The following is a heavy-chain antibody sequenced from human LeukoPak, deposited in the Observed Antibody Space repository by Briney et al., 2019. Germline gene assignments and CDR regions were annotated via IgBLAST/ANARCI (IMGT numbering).Heavy chain of an antibody. D-gene: IGHD5-18*01. CDR3: ASGYSYGYGMNAFDI. Sequence: SETLSLTCTVSGGSISSYYWSWIRQPPGKGLEWIGYIYYSGSTNYNPSLKSRVTISVDTSKNQFSLKLGSVTAADTAVYYCASGYSYGYGMNAFDIWGQGTMVTVSS. J-gene: IGHJ3*02. V-gene: IGHV4-59*01. CDR2: IYYSGST. CDR1: GGSISSYY.